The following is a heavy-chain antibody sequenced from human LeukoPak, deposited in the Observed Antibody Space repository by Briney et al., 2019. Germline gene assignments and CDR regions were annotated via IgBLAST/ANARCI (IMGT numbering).Heavy chain of an antibody. CDR1: GFTFSSYG. J-gene: IGHJ6*02. D-gene: IGHD6-13*01. V-gene: IGHV3-30*02. CDR2: IRYDGSNK. CDR3: AEEGGSSSWYGAYYYYGMDV. Sequence: PGGSLRLSCAASGFTFSSYGMHWVRQAPGKGLEWVAFIRYDGSNKYYADSVKGRFTISRDNSKNTLYLQMNSLRAEDTAVYYCAEEGGSSSWYGAYYYYGMDVWGQGTTVTVSS.